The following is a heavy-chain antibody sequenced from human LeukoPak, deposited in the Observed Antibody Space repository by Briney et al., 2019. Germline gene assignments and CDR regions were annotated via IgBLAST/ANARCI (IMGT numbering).Heavy chain of an antibody. V-gene: IGHV4-59*01. Sequence: PSETLSLTCTVSGGSISSYYWSWIRQPPGKGLEWIGYIYYSGSTNYNPSLKSRVTISVDTSKNQFSLKLSSVTAADTAVYYCARLKTGAGGYSSSSHAFDTWGQGTMVTVSS. D-gene: IGHD6-6*01. J-gene: IGHJ3*02. CDR3: ARLKTGAGGYSSSSHAFDT. CDR1: GGSISSYY. CDR2: IYYSGST.